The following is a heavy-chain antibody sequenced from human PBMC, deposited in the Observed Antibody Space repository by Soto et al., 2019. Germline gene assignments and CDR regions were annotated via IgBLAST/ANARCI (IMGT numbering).Heavy chain of an antibody. CDR3: ARGRTVVVPAARRRDYYSYYGMDC. CDR1: GFSVISVSYY. Sequence: TLSLTCTLAGFSVISVSYYWSWIRQPPGQGLEWIGYIYYSGSTNYNPSLKSRVTISVDTSKNQFSLKLSSVTAADTAVYYCARGRTVVVPAARRRDYYSYYGMDCWCQGTTVTVS. J-gene: IGHJ6*02. D-gene: IGHD2-2*01. V-gene: IGHV4-61*01. CDR2: IYYSGST.